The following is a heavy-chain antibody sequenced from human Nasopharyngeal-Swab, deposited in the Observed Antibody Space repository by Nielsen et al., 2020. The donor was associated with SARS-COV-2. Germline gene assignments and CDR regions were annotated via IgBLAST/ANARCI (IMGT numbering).Heavy chain of an antibody. Sequence: ASVKVSCKASGYTFMDFKMHWVRQAPGQGLEWMGWINPDTGGTTYAQRFQGWVTVTRDTSISTFYMDLNRLKSDDMAVYYCARLGAAGDFDYWGQGTLVTVSS. J-gene: IGHJ4*02. V-gene: IGHV1-2*04. CDR2: INPDTGGT. CDR3: ARLGAAGDFDY. CDR1: GYTFMDFK. D-gene: IGHD6-13*01.